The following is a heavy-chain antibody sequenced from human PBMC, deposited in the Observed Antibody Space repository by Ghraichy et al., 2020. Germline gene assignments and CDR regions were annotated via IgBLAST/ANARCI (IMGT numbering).Heavy chain of an antibody. V-gene: IGHV4-59*01. CDR1: GGSISSYY. Sequence: SETLSLTCTVSGGSISSYYWSWIRQPPGKGLEWIGYIYYSGSTNYNPSLKSRVTISVDTSKNQFSLKLSSVTAADTAVYYCARDLSVVVPAAVGYYYYGMDVWGQGTTVTVSS. CDR3: ARDLSVVVPAAVGYYYYGMDV. D-gene: IGHD2-2*01. CDR2: IYYSGST. J-gene: IGHJ6*02.